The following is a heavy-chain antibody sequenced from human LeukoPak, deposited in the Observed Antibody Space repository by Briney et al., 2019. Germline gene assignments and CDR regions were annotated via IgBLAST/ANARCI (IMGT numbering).Heavy chain of an antibody. Sequence: ASVKVSCKASGGTFSSYAISWVRQAPGQGLEWMGGIIPIFGTANYAQKFQGRVTITADKSTSTAYLELNSLRAEDTAVYYCARDRYDSSGYYYVGVDYWGQGTLVTVSS. CDR3: ARDRYDSSGYYYVGVDY. D-gene: IGHD3-22*01. J-gene: IGHJ4*02. CDR1: GGTFSSYA. CDR2: IIPIFGTA. V-gene: IGHV1-69*06.